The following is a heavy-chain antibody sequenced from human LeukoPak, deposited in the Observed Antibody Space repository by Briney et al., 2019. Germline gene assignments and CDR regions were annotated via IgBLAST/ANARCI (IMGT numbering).Heavy chain of an antibody. CDR1: GGSISSYY. V-gene: IGHV4-59*08. Sequence: SETLSLTCTVSGGSISSYYWSWIRQPPGKGLEWIGYIYYSGSTNYNPFLKSRVTISVDTSKNQFSLKLSSVTAADTAVYYCTRGGDDDAFDIWGQGTMVTVSS. CDR3: TRGGDDDAFDI. J-gene: IGHJ3*02. D-gene: IGHD2-21*02. CDR2: IYYSGST.